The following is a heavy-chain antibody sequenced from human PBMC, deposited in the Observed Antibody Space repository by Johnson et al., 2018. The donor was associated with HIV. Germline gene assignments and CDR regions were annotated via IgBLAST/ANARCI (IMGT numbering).Heavy chain of an antibody. Sequence: VQLVESGGGLVQPGGSLRLSCAASGFTVSSNYMSWVRQAPGKGLEWVSVIYSGDSTYYADSVKGRFTISRDNSKNTLYLKMNSLRAEDTAVYYCARGYTIGAFDIWGQGTMVTVSS. J-gene: IGHJ3*02. CDR1: GFTVSSNY. V-gene: IGHV3-66*01. CDR2: IYSGDST. CDR3: ARGYTIGAFDI. D-gene: IGHD3-3*01.